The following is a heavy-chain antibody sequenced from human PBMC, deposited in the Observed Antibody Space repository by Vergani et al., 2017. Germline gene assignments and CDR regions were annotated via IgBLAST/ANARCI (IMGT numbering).Heavy chain of an antibody. J-gene: IGHJ4*02. CDR1: EFTFSNYA. CDR2: ISGSGVSA. CDR3: TTPTKWELRYYFDY. Sequence: EVQLLESGGGLVQPGGSLRLTCAASEFTFSNYAMNWVRQAPGKGLEWVSGISGSGVSAYYTDSVKGRFTISRDNSKNMLFLQMNNLRTEDTAIYYCTTPTKWELRYYFDYWGQGILVTVSS. D-gene: IGHD3-9*01. V-gene: IGHV3-23*01.